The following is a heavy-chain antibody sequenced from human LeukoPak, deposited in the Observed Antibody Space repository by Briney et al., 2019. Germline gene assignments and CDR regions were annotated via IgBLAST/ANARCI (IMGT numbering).Heavy chain of an antibody. Sequence: PSETLSLTCTVSGGSISSGDYYWSWIRQPPGKGLEWIGYSYYSGSTYYNPFLKSRVTISVDTSKNQFSLKLSSVTAADTAVYYCAVLAVAGFFDYWGQGTLVTVSS. CDR3: AVLAVAGFFDY. CDR1: GGSISSGDYY. J-gene: IGHJ4*02. D-gene: IGHD6-19*01. V-gene: IGHV4-30-4*08. CDR2: SYYSGST.